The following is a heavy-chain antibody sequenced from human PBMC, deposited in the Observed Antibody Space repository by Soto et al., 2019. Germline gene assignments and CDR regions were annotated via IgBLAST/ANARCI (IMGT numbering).Heavy chain of an antibody. D-gene: IGHD6-13*01. J-gene: IGHJ5*02. CDR2: IIPIFGTA. CDR1: GCTFCSYA. V-gene: IGHV1-69*13. CDR3: ARGRKGIAAAGTNWFDP. Sequence: SSVTGSCTSAGCTFCSYAISCGGHAPGQVLEWMGGIIPIFGTANYAQKFQGRVTITADESTSTAYMELSSLRSEDTAVYYCARGRKGIAAAGTNWFDPWGQGTLVTVSS.